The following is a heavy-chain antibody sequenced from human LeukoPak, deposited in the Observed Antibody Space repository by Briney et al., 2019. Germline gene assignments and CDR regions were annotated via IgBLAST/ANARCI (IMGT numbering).Heavy chain of an antibody. CDR3: ASQEYYYDSSGYANWFDP. V-gene: IGHV4-39*01. Sequence: PSETLSLTCTVSGGSISSSSYYWGWLRQPPGKGLEWIGSIYYSGSTYYNPSLKSRVTISVDTSKNQFSLKLSSVTAADTAVYYCASQEYYYDSSGYANWFDPWGQGTLVTVSS. CDR2: IYYSGST. D-gene: IGHD3-22*01. CDR1: GGSISSSSYY. J-gene: IGHJ5*02.